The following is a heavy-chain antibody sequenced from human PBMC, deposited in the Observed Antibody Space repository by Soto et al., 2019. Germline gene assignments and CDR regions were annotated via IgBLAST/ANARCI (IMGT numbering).Heavy chain of an antibody. Sequence: EVQLVESGGGLVKPGGSLTLSCATSGFIFSNYKMNWVRQAPGKGLEWVSSISGTSSHIYYADSVKGRFTISRDNAENSLYLQMNSLRAEDTAVYYCARETMVAWDYYYLDVWGKGNTVIVSS. D-gene: IGHD3-10*01. CDR2: ISGTSSHI. CDR3: ARETMVAWDYYYLDV. V-gene: IGHV3-21*06. J-gene: IGHJ6*03. CDR1: GFIFSNYK.